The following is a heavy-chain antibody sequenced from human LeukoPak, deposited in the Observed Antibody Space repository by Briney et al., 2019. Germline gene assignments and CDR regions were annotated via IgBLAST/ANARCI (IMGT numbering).Heavy chain of an antibody. CDR1: GGSISSGGYY. CDR2: IYYSGST. CDR3: ARARYDILTGPTDFDY. Sequence: SETLSLTCTVSGGSISSGGYYWRWIRQHPGKGLEWIGYIYYSGSTYYNPSLKSRVTISVDTSKNQFSLKLSSATAADTAVYYCARARYDILTGPTDFDYWGQGTLVTVSS. V-gene: IGHV4-31*03. D-gene: IGHD3-9*01. J-gene: IGHJ4*02.